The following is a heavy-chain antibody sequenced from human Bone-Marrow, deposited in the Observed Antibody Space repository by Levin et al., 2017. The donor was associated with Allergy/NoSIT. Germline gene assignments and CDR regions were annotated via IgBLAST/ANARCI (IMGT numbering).Heavy chain of an antibody. CDR3: AREGGYSSGWDVDY. V-gene: IGHV4-61*01. Sequence: SETLSLTCTVSGGSVSSGTYYWSWIRQPPGTGLEWIGYIYYTGSTNYNPSLKSRVTISVDTSKNQFSLKLSSVTAADTAVYYCAREGGYSSGWDVDYWGQGTLVTVSS. J-gene: IGHJ4*02. D-gene: IGHD6-19*01. CDR1: GGSVSSGTYY. CDR2: IYYTGST.